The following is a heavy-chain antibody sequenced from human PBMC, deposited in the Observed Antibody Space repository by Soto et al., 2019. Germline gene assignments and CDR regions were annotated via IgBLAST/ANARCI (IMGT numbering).Heavy chain of an antibody. D-gene: IGHD6-13*01. V-gene: IGHV4-30-4*01. CDR3: ARDRGAAARAHWFDP. CDR1: GGSISSGDYY. CDR2: IYYSGST. Sequence: SETLSLTCTVSGGSISSGDYYWSWIRQPPGKGLEWIGYIYYSGSTYYDPSLRSRVMISVDTSKKQFSLQLSSVTAADTAVYYCARDRGAAARAHWFDPWGQGTLVTSPQ. J-gene: IGHJ5*02.